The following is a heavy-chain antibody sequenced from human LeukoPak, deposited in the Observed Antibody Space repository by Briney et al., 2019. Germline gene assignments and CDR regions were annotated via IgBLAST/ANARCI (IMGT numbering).Heavy chain of an antibody. Sequence: PSETLSLTCTVSGYSISSGYYWGWIRQPPGKGLEWIGSIYHSGSTYYNPSLKSRVTISVDTSKNQFSLKLSSVTAADTAVYYCAREGRFLEWLFRKNWFDPWGQGTLVTVSS. CDR2: IYHSGST. D-gene: IGHD3-3*01. CDR1: GYSISSGYY. CDR3: AREGRFLEWLFRKNWFDP. V-gene: IGHV4-38-2*02. J-gene: IGHJ5*02.